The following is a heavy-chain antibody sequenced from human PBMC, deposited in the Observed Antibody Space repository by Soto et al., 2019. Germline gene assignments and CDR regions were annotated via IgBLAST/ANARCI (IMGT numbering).Heavy chain of an antibody. CDR1: GFTFSTYP. J-gene: IGHJ4*02. Sequence: EVQLVESGGGLVHPGGSLRLSCAASGFTFSTYPMTWVRQAPGKGLECISYISHSGTTTHYADSVRGRFTVSRDNAKNSLDLQMSSLRDEDTAVYYCARVDSGSGGDYWGQGTLVTVSS. CDR3: ARVDSGSGGDY. CDR2: ISHSGTTT. V-gene: IGHV3-48*02. D-gene: IGHD3-10*01.